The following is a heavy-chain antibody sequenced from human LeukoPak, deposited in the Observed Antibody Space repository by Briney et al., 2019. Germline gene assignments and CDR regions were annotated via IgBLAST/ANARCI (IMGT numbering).Heavy chain of an antibody. Sequence: GGSLRLSCAASGFIFSNYAMSWVRQAPGKGLEWVTAISDNGGSTYYADSVKGRFTISRDNSKDTLYLQMNSLRGDDTAVYHCAKGPSPGYCSSTSCYYDYWGQGTLVTVSS. D-gene: IGHD2-2*01. CDR2: ISDNGGST. J-gene: IGHJ4*02. CDR3: AKGPSPGYCSSTSCYYDY. V-gene: IGHV3-23*01. CDR1: GFIFSNYA.